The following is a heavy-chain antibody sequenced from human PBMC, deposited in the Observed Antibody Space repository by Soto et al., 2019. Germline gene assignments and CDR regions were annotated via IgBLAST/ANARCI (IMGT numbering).Heavy chain of an antibody. CDR3: ARALVTDYNSRDYHYYFAMDV. CDR2: IYYSGST. CDR1: GGSISRSTYY. Sequence: SETLSLTCTVSGGSISRSTYYWGWIRQPPGKGLEWIGSIYYSGSTYYRPSLKSRVTISVDTSKNQFSLKLSSVTAADTAVYYCARALVTDYNSRDYHYYFAMDVWGQGTSVTVSS. D-gene: IGHD3-22*01. J-gene: IGHJ6*02. V-gene: IGHV4-39*01.